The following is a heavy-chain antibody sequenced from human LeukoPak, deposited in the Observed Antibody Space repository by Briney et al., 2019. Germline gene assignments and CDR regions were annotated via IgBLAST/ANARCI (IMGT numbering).Heavy chain of an antibody. D-gene: IGHD3-10*01. V-gene: IGHV5-51*01. CDR2: IYPGDSET. Sequence: GESLKISCKGSGYSFTSYWTGCWRQMPGKGLEWMRIIYPGDSETRYSPSFQGQVIISADRSISTAYLQWSSLKASDTAMYYCARRPFYGSGTHCDYWGQGTLVTVSS. CDR3: ARRPFYGSGTHCDY. J-gene: IGHJ4*02. CDR1: GYSFTSYW.